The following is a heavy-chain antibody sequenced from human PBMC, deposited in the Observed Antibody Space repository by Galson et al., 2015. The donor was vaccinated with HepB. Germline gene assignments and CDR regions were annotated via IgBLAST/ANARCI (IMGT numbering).Heavy chain of an antibody. CDR2: IIPIFGTA. CDR1: GGTFSSYA. CDR3: ARDRRPRYCSGGSCYYWYFDL. Sequence: SVKVSCKASGGTFSSYAISWVRQAPGQGLEWMGGIIPIFGTANYAQKFQGRVTITADESTSTAYMELSSLRSEDTAVYYCARDRRPRYCSGGSCYYWYFDLWGRGTLVTVSS. V-gene: IGHV1-69*13. J-gene: IGHJ2*01. D-gene: IGHD2-15*01.